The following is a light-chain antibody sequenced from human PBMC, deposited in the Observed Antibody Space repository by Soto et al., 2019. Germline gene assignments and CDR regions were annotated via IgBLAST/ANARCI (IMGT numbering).Light chain of an antibody. CDR3: QQYNSYSQYT. J-gene: IGKJ2*01. V-gene: IGKV1-5*03. CDR2: KAS. Sequence: DIQMTQSPSTLSASVGDRVNITCLASQSISSWLAWYQQKPGKAPKLLIYKASSLESGVPSRFSGSGSGTEFPLTISSLQPDDFATYYCQQYNSYSQYTFGQGTKLEIK. CDR1: QSISSW.